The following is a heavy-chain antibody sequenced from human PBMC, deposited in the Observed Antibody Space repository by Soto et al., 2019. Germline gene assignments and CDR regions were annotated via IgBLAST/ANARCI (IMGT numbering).Heavy chain of an antibody. CDR2: INPSDGRP. CDR3: ARLGPYRTYERQDY. CDR1: GFTLTTYY. V-gene: IGHV1-46*04. Sequence: ASVKVSCKASGFTLTTYYMHWVRQAPGQGLEWMGIINPSDGRPSYAQKLQSRITMTRDTSTSTVHMELSSLRAEDTAVYYCARLGPYRTYERQDYWGQGTLVTVS. J-gene: IGHJ4*02. D-gene: IGHD1-26*01.